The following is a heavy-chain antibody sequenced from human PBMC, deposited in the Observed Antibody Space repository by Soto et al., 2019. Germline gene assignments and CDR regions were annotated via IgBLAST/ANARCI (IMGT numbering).Heavy chain of an antibody. CDR1: GFTFSSYA. Sequence: GGSLRLSCAASGFTFSSYAMSWVRQAPGKGLEWVSAISGSGGSTYYADSVKGRFTISRDNSKSTLYLQMNSLRAEDTAVYYCAKWDRPLAYCGGDCQDYYYYGMDVWGQGTTVTVSS. D-gene: IGHD2-21*02. CDR2: ISGSGGST. V-gene: IGHV3-23*01. CDR3: AKWDRPLAYCGGDCQDYYYYGMDV. J-gene: IGHJ6*02.